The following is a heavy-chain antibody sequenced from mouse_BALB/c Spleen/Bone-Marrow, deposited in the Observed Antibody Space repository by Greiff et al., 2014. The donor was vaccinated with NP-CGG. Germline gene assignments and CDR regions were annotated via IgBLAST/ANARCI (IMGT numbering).Heavy chain of an antibody. Sequence: AQLKQSGAELVKPGASVKLSCTASGFNIKDTYMHWVKQRPEQGLEWIGRIDPANGNTKYDPKFQGKATITADTSSNTAYLQLSSLTSEDTAVYYCAIYYYGGSGFAYWGQGTLVTVSA. CDR2: IDPANGNT. CDR1: GFNIKDTY. J-gene: IGHJ3*01. D-gene: IGHD1-1*01. CDR3: AIYYYGGSGFAY. V-gene: IGHV14-3*02.